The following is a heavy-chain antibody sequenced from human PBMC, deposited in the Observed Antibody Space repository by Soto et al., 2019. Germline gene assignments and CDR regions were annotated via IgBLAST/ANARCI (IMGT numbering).Heavy chain of an antibody. CDR3: ARERGFDI. Sequence: LRLSCAASGFTFSSYVRHWVRQAPGNGLEWVAVIGDDGSNKYYADSVKGRFTISRHKSKNPLYLHMNSLRAEDTAVYYCARERGFDIWGQGTMVTVSS. V-gene: IGHV3-33*01. CDR1: GFTFSSYV. CDR2: IGDDGSNK. J-gene: IGHJ3*02.